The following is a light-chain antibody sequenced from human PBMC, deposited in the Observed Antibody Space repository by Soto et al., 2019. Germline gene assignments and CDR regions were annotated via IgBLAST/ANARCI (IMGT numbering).Light chain of an antibody. CDR3: SSYTSSSNLERV. CDR2: EVS. CDR1: SSDVGGYNY. Sequence: QSALTQPASVSGSPGQSITISCTGTSSDVGGYNYVSWYQQHPGKAPKLMIYEVSNRPSGVSNRFSGSKSGNTASLPISGLQAEDEADYSCSSYTSSSNLERVFGGGTPLTVL. V-gene: IGLV2-14*01. J-gene: IGLJ3*02.